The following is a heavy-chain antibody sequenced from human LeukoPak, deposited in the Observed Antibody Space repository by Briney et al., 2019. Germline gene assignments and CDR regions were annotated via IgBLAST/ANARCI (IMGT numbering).Heavy chain of an antibody. V-gene: IGHV3-23*01. CDR2: ISGNGGST. J-gene: IGHJ4*02. CDR1: GFTFSSYA. CDR3: ARILDPHTYTVTTWNFDC. Sequence: GESLRLSCAASGFTFSSYAMSWVWQAPGKGLEWVSGISGNGGSTYYADSVEGRFTISRDNSKNTLYLQMNSLRGEDTAVYYCARILDPHTYTVTTWNFDCWGQGTLVTVSS. D-gene: IGHD4-17*01.